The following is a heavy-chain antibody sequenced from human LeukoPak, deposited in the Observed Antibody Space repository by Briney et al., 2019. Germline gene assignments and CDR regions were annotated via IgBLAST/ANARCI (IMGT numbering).Heavy chain of an antibody. Sequence: GGSLRLSCAGSGFTVSSKYMSWVRQAPGMGLEWVSVIYSGGSTDCADSVKGRFTMSRDNSKNMLCLQMNSLRVDDTAVYFCARGRGYSGYDVSLPFDYWGQGTLVTVSS. CDR3: ARGRGYSGYDVSLPFDY. CDR1: GFTVSSKY. V-gene: IGHV3-66*01. CDR2: IYSGGST. J-gene: IGHJ4*02. D-gene: IGHD5-12*01.